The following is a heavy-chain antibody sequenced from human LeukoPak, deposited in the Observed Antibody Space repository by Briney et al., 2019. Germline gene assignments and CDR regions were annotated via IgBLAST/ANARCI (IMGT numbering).Heavy chain of an antibody. D-gene: IGHD3-16*01. CDR2: IRYDGSNK. V-gene: IGHV3-30*02. CDR1: GFTFSSYG. CDR3: AKQEGEFEAYYYYYMDV. Sequence: PGGSLRLSCAASGFTFSSYGMHWVRQAPGKGLEWVAFIRYDGSNKYYADSVKGRFTISGDNSKNTLYLQMNSLRAEDTAVYYCAKQEGEFEAYYYYYMDVWGKGTTVTISS. J-gene: IGHJ6*03.